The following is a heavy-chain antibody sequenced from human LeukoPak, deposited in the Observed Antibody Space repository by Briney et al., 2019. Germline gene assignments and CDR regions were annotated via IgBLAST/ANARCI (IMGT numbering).Heavy chain of an antibody. J-gene: IGHJ3*02. V-gene: IGHV7-4-1*02. CDR2: NNTNTGNP. CDR3: ASATIPEVGATRRGGFDI. Sequence: ASVKVSCKASGYTFTDYAMNWVRQAPGQGLEWMGWNNTNTGNPTYAQGFTGRFVFSLDTSVSTAYLQISSLKAEDTAVYYCASATIPEVGATRRGGFDIWGQGTMVTVSS. CDR1: GYTFTDYA. D-gene: IGHD1-26*01.